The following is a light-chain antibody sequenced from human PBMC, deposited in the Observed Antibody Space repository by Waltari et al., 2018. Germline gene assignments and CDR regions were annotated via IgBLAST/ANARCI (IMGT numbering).Light chain of an antibody. V-gene: IGLV3-1*01. J-gene: IGLJ2*01. Sequence: SYEWTQPPSVSVSAGQTANITCSGERLGHIYASWYQQKPGQSPVLVIFPDTKRPSGIPGRFSGSNSGNTATLTISGTQAMDEADFYCQAWDGSTVVFGGGTKLIVL. CDR1: RLGHIY. CDR2: PDT. CDR3: QAWDGSTVV.